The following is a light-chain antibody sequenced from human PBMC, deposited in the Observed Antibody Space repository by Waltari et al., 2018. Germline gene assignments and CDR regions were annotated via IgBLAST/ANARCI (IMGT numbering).Light chain of an antibody. J-gene: IGLJ2*01. V-gene: IGLV2-14*03. CDR1: SSDIGSYKY. CDR2: DVT. Sequence: QSALTQPASVSGSPGQSITISCTGTSSDIGSYKYVSWYQQHPGKAPKLIIYDVTSRPSGVSNRFSGSKSGNTASLTISVLQAEDEADYYCSSYMDTTTLELFGGGTSLTVL. CDR3: SSYMDTTTLEL.